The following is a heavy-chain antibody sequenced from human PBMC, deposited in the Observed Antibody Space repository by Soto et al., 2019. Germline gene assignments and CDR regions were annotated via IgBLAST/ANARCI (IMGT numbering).Heavy chain of an antibody. CDR2: ISYDGGDK. Sequence: QVQLVESGGGVVQPGRSLRLSCVASGFAFSPYAMHWVRQAPGKGLEWVSFISYDGGDKYYAGSVKGRFTISRDNSKNTLYLQMNSLRVEDTAVYYCARDRSSWLPTEYYFDYWGQGTLVTVSS. CDR3: ARDRSSWLPTEYYFDY. J-gene: IGHJ4*02. CDR1: GFAFSPYA. V-gene: IGHV3-30-3*01. D-gene: IGHD5-18*01.